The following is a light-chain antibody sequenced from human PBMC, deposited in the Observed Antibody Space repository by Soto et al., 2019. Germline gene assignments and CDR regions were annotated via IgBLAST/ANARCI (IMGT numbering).Light chain of an antibody. CDR3: QSYDNNNHVV. J-gene: IGLJ2*01. Sequence: NFMLTQPHSVSESPGKTVTISCTSSSGSIATYYVQWYQQRPGSAPTTVIYEDKQRPSGVPDRFSGSIDSSSNSASLTISGLRTEDEADYYCQSYDNNNHVVFGGGTKLTVL. CDR1: SGSIATYY. V-gene: IGLV6-57*04. CDR2: EDK.